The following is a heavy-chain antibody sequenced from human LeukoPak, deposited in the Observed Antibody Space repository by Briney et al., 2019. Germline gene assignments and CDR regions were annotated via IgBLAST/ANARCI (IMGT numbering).Heavy chain of an antibody. V-gene: IGHV3-11*04. D-gene: IGHD5-18*01. CDR1: GFTFSDYY. Sequence: PGGSLRLSCAASGFTFSDYYMSWIRQAPGKGLEWVSYISSSGSTIYYADSVKGRFTISRDNAKNSLYLQMNSLRAEDTAVYYCARDRLAAMVFPVNYFDYWGQGTLVTVSS. J-gene: IGHJ4*02. CDR3: ARDRLAAMVFPVNYFDY. CDR2: ISSSGSTI.